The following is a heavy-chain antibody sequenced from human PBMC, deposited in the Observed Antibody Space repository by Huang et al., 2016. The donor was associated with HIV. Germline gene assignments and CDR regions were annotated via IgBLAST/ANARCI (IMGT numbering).Heavy chain of an antibody. CDR3: ARGIAAGDY. V-gene: IGHV1-3*01. D-gene: IGHD6-25*01. CDR2: INSGNVNT. Sequence: QVQLVQSGAEVKKPGASLKVSCKASGYIFSTYDTHWVRQAPGQRLEWMGRINSGNVNTKYVQRCQVRVTITRDTAANTAYVELSSLRSEDTGVYYCARGIAAGDYWGQGTLVTVSS. CDR1: GYIFSTYD. J-gene: IGHJ4*02.